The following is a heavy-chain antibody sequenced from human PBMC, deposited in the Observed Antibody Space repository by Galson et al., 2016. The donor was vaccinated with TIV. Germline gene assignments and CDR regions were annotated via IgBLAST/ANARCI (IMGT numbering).Heavy chain of an antibody. CDR2: INTDTGHP. CDR1: GYTFRNYA. V-gene: IGHV7-4-1*02. Sequence: SVKVSCKASGYTFRNYAMNWMRQAPGQGFEWMGWINTDTGHPTYAQGFTGRFVFSLDTSVNTAYLEITSLRIEDTAVYYCAREKAGPGYWGQGTLITASS. CDR3: AREKAGPGY. D-gene: IGHD6-19*01. J-gene: IGHJ4*02.